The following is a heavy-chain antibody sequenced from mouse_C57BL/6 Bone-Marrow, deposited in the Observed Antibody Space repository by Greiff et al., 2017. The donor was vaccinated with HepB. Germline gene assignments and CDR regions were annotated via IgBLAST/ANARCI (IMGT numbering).Heavy chain of an antibody. CDR2: ISNLAYSI. V-gene: IGHV5-15*01. CDR1: GFTFSDYG. Sequence: EVMLVESGGGLVQPGGSLKLSCAASGFTFSDYGMAWVRQAPRKGPEWVAFISNLAYSIYYADTVTGRFTISRENAKNTLDLEMSSLMSEGTAMYYCARHGSSYGGWYFDVWGTGTTVTVSS. CDR3: ARHGSSYGGWYFDV. D-gene: IGHD1-1*01. J-gene: IGHJ1*03.